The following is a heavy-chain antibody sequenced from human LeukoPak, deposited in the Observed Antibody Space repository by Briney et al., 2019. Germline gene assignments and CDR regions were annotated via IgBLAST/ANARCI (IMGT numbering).Heavy chain of an antibody. V-gene: IGHV4-31*03. J-gene: IGHJ4*02. D-gene: IGHD3-22*01. Sequence: SQTLSLTCTVSGASFSSGDQYWNWIRQRPGEGLEWIGSIHPSGTLYNNPSLESRVTIPIDTSKNQFSLNLNSVTAADTAVYFCSRGLDSRKLGYWGQGTLVTVSS. CDR1: GASFSSGDQY. CDR3: SRGLDSRKLGY. CDR2: IHPSGTL.